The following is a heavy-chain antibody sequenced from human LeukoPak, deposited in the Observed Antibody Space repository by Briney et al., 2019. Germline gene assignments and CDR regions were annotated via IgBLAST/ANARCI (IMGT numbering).Heavy chain of an antibody. CDR3: ASSGYYYGAFDY. Sequence: GGSLRLSCAASGFIFSSYAMHWVRQAPGKGLEWVAVISYDGSNKYYADSVKGRFTISRDNSKNTLYLQMNSLRAEDTAVYYCASSGYYYGAFDYWGQGTLVTVST. CDR2: ISYDGSNK. J-gene: IGHJ4*02. D-gene: IGHD3-22*01. CDR1: GFIFSSYA. V-gene: IGHV3-30-3*01.